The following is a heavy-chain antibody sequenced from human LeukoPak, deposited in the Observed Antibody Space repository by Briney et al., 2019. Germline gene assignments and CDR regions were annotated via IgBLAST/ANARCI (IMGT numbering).Heavy chain of an antibody. V-gene: IGHV3-33*01. Sequence: GGSLRLSCAASEFTFSSYGMHWVRQAPGKGLEWVAVIWYDGINKYYADSVKGRFTISRDNSKNTLYLEMNSLRAEDTAVYYCARAPSSSWLDYWGQGTLVTVSS. D-gene: IGHD6-13*01. CDR3: ARAPSSSWLDY. J-gene: IGHJ4*02. CDR2: IWYDGINK. CDR1: EFTFSSYG.